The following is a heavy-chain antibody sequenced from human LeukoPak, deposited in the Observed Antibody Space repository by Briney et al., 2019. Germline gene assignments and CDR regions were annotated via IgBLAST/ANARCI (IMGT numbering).Heavy chain of an antibody. J-gene: IGHJ5*02. CDR1: GGSFSGYY. CDR3: ARGLGIFGVSWFDP. CDR2: INHSGST. D-gene: IGHD3-3*01. Sequence: PSETLSLTCAVYGGSFSGYYWSWIRQPPGKGLEWIGEINHSGSTNYNPSLKSRVTISVDTSKNQLSLKLTSVTAADTAVYYCARGLGIFGVSWFDPWGQGTLVTVSS. V-gene: IGHV4-34*01.